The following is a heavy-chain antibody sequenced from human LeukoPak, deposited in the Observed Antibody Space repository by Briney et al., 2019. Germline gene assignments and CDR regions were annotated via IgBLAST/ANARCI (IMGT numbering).Heavy chain of an antibody. V-gene: IGHV3-23*01. CDR1: GFTFSSYA. D-gene: IGHD3-10*01. CDR2: ISASGDNT. J-gene: IGHJ4*02. Sequence: PGGSLRLSCAASGFTFSSYAMSWVRQAPGKGLDWVSAISASGDNTYYADSVKGRFTISRDNSKNTMYLQMNSLRAEDTAVYYCARLLPRRALPWFGELLDNWGQGTLVTVSS. CDR3: ARLLPRRALPWFGELLDN.